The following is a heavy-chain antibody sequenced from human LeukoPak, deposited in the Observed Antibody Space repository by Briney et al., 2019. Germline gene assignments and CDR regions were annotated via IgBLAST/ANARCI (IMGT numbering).Heavy chain of an antibody. Sequence: GRSLRLSCAASGFTFSTYGMHWVRQAPGKGLEWVALIWFDGTKKYYADSVKGRFTISRDNSKNTLYLQMNSLRAEDTAVYYCAREEATTVRGVSDYWGQGTLVTVSS. V-gene: IGHV3-33*01. J-gene: IGHJ4*02. CDR3: AREEATTVRGVSDY. D-gene: IGHD3-10*01. CDR1: GFTFSTYG. CDR2: IWFDGTKK.